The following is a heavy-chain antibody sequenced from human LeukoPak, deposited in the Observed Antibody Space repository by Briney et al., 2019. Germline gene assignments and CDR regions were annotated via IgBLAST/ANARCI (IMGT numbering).Heavy chain of an antibody. CDR1: GGSISSSTNW. CDR3: ATNGYYCMDV. V-gene: IGHV4-4*02. CDR2: IYHSGGT. D-gene: IGHD2-8*01. Sequence: SETLSLTCTVSGGSISSSTNWWSWVRQPPGKGLEWIGEIYHSGGTNYNPSLKSRITISVDKSQNQFSLKVNSLTAADTAVYYCATNGYYCMDVWGKGTTVTVSS. J-gene: IGHJ6*03.